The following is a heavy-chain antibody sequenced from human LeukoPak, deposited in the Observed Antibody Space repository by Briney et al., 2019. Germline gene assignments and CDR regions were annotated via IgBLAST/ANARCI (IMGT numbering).Heavy chain of an antibody. CDR3: ARRGRYSYSYRGYFDY. D-gene: IGHD5-18*01. J-gene: IGHJ4*02. Sequence: PSETLSLTCTVSGGSISSSSYYWGWIRQPPGKGLGWIGSIYYSGSTYYNPSLKSRVTISVDTSKNQFSLKLSSVTAADTAVYYCARRGRYSYSYRGYFDYWGQGTLLTVSS. V-gene: IGHV4-39*01. CDR2: IYYSGST. CDR1: GGSISSSSYY.